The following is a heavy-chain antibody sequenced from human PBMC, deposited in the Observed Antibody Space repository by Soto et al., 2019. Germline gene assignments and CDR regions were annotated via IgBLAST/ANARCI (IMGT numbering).Heavy chain of an antibody. D-gene: IGHD6-6*01. CDR1: SGSIDTTNL. V-gene: IGHV4-4*02. CDR3: ARRPWGMDV. CDR2: IFHSGNT. Sequence: SETLSLTCAVSSGSIDTTNLWSWVRQPPGKGLEWIGEIFHSGNTYYNPSLASRVTISVDTSKNQFSLNLRSVTAADTAVYYCARRPWGMDVGGQGPRVTVSS. J-gene: IGHJ6*02.